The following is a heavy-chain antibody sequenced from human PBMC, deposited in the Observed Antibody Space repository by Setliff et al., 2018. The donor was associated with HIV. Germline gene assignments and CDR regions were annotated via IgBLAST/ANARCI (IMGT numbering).Heavy chain of an antibody. J-gene: IGHJ6*03. D-gene: IGHD3-9*01. V-gene: IGHV4-59*08. CDR1: GGSISSHY. CDR2: IDHIGRT. Sequence: PSETLSLTCTVSGGSISSHYWTWIRQPPGKGLEWIGDIDHIGRTNYNPSLKSRVTMSVDTSKNQFSLTLTSVTAADTAVYYCARQDGALTGRYFYYYMNVWGKGTTVTVSS. CDR3: ARQDGALTGRYFYYYMNV.